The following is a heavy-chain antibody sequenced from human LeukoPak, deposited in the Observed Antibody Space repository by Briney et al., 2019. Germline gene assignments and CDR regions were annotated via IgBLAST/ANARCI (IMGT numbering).Heavy chain of an antibody. J-gene: IGHJ4*02. D-gene: IGHD1-26*01. Sequence: SETLSLTCSVSGGSISIYYWSWIRQPPGKGLEWIGYVYNSGSTDYNPSLKSRVTISVDASKNQFSLKVNSVTASDTAVYYCVRDRELYYWGQGILVTVSS. CDR3: VRDRELYY. V-gene: IGHV4-59*01. CDR2: VYNSGST. CDR1: GGSISIYY.